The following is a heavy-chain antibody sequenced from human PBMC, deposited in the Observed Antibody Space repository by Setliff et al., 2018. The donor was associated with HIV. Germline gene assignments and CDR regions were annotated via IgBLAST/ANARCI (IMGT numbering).Heavy chain of an antibody. Sequence: PSETLSLTCNVSGTSITDNNYYWGWVRQPPGMGLQWIGSVYFSGSASYNSSLKSRVTISVDTATSHFSLKVTSVTAADTAVYYCARHASRDGYNFDYWGQGTLVTVSS. D-gene: IGHD5-12*01. CDR3: ARHASRDGYNFDY. CDR1: GTSITDNNYY. CDR2: VYFSGSA. V-gene: IGHV4-39*01. J-gene: IGHJ4*02.